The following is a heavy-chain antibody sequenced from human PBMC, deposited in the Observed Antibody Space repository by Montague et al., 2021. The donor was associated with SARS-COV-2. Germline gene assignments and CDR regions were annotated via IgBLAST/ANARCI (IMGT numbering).Heavy chain of an antibody. CDR2: IYYSGSI. CDR1: GGSISSSSYY. Sequence: SETLSLTCTVSGGSISSSSYYWAWIRQPPGKGLEWIGSIYYSGSIYYNPSLKSRAFISVDTSKNQLSLTLTSVTAADTAVYYCATQEDPSDLISVPFDFWGQGTLVSVSS. CDR3: ATQEDPSDLISVPFDF. V-gene: IGHV4-39*01. J-gene: IGHJ4*02. D-gene: IGHD2-21*02.